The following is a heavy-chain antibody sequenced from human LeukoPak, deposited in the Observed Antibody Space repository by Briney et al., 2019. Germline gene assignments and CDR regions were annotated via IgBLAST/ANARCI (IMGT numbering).Heavy chain of an antibody. CDR2: INSGGFT. V-gene: IGHV3-53*01. Sequence: PGGSLRLSCAASGFTVSSNYMSWVRQAPGKGLEWVSVINSGGFTYYADSVKGRFTISRDNSKNTLYLQMNGLRAEDTAVYYCASLATYYYDSSGYYFSHWGQGTLVTVSS. CDR1: GFTVSSNY. CDR3: ASLATYYYDSSGYYFSH. D-gene: IGHD3-22*01. J-gene: IGHJ4*02.